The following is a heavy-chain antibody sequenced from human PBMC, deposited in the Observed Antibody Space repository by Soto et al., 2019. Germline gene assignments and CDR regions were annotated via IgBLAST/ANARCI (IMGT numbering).Heavy chain of an antibody. J-gene: IGHJ6*02. V-gene: IGHV1-18*01. Sequence: QGHLVQSGAEVKKPGTSVKVSCTASGYTFTRYGISWVRQAPGQGLEWMGWISGYNCDTSYAQNLQGRVTMTIDTCTRSAYMELRSLPSDDTAVYYCAKNEHPPYAYYGLDVWGQGTTVTVSS. CDR2: ISGYNCDT. CDR1: GYTFTRYG. CDR3: AKNEHPPYAYYGLDV. D-gene: IGHD4-17*01.